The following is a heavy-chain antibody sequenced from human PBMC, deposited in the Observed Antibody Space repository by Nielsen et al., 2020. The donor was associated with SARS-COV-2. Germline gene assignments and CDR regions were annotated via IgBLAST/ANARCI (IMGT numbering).Heavy chain of an antibody. CDR2: IYFTGRT. D-gene: IGHD5-12*01. CDR3: AREASGYDHYKYGMDV. J-gene: IGHJ6*02. Sequence: SETLSLTCTVSGASISSGGYFWSWIRQHPGKGLEWIGYIYFTGRTSYNPSLKSRVAMSVDTSKNQFSLDLKSVTAADTAVDYCAREASGYDHYKYGMDVWSLGATVTVSS. V-gene: IGHV4-31*03. CDR1: GASISSGGYF.